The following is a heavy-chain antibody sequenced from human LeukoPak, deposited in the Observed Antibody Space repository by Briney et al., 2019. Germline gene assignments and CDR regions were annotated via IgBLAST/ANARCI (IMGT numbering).Heavy chain of an antibody. V-gene: IGHV4-39*01. CDR1: GGSITNNNYY. Sequence: SETLSLTCIVSGGSITNNNYYWGWIRQPPGKGLEWIGSIYYSGSTYYNPSLKSRVTISVDTSKNQFSLKLSSVTAADTAVYYCARRGVVVPAAMHDAFDIWGQGTMVTVSS. D-gene: IGHD2-2*01. J-gene: IGHJ3*02. CDR3: ARRGVVVPAAMHDAFDI. CDR2: IYYSGST.